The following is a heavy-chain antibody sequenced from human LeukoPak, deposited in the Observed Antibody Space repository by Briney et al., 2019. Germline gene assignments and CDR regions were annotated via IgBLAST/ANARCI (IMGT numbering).Heavy chain of an antibody. V-gene: IGHV3-23*01. Sequence: PGGSLRLSCEASGFTFSGYAVSWVRQAPGKGLEWVSGFGTDGNTHYAESVRGRFDISRDTSKNTLYLQMNSLRAEDTAVYYCAKEITRPNRAVAGLNYWGQGTLVTVSS. CDR3: AKEITRPNRAVAGLNY. CDR2: FGTDGNT. CDR1: GFTFSGYA. D-gene: IGHD6-19*01. J-gene: IGHJ4*02.